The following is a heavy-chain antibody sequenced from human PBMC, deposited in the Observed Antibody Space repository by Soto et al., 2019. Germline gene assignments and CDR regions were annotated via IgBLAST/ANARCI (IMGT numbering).Heavy chain of an antibody. V-gene: IGHV3-21*01. CDR2: ISSSSSYI. D-gene: IGHD4-17*01. CDR1: GFTFSSYS. Sequence: EVQLVESGGGLVKPGGSLRLFCAASGFTFSSYSMNWVRQAPGKGLEWVSSISSSSSYIYYADSVKDRFTISRDNAKNSLYLQMNSLRAEDTAVYYCARDFGRGDYVVGGGDYWGQGTLVTVSS. J-gene: IGHJ4*02. CDR3: ARDFGRGDYVVGGGDY.